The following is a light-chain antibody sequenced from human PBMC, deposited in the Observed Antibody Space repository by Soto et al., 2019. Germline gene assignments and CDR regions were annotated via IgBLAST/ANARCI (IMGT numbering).Light chain of an antibody. CDR2: DSN. V-gene: IGLV1-51*01. J-gene: IGLJ2*01. CDR1: SSNIGNNY. Sequence: QSVLTQPPSVSAAPGQKVTISCSGSSSNIGNNYVSWYQQLPGTAPKLLIYDSNKRPSGIPDRFSGSKSGTSATLGITGLQTGDEADYYCGTWDSGLGAVVFGGGTQLTVL. CDR3: GTWDSGLGAVV.